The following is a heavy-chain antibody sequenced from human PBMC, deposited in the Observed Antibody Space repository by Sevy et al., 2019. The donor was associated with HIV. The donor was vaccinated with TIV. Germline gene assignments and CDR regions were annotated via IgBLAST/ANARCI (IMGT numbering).Heavy chain of an antibody. Sequence: GGSLRLSCAASGFTFSDYYMSWIRQAPGKGLEWVSYISSSGSTIYYADSVKGRFTISRDNAKNSLYLQMNSLRAEDTAVYYCAGARSGFWSGYGYYYYGMDVWGQGTTVTVSS. CDR3: AGARSGFWSGYGYYYYGMDV. D-gene: IGHD3-3*01. CDR2: ISSSGSTI. V-gene: IGHV3-11*01. CDR1: GFTFSDYY. J-gene: IGHJ6*02.